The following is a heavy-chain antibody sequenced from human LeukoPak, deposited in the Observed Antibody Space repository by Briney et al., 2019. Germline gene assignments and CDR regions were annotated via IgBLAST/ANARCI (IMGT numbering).Heavy chain of an antibody. D-gene: IGHD1-7*01. CDR3: ARDHRGTFDY. Sequence: PGGSLRLSCAASGFIFSNFWMSWVRQAPGKGLEWVANIKQDGSEKYYVDSVKGRFTISRDNAKNSLYLQMNSLRAEDSAMYYCARDHRGTFDYWGQGTLVTVSS. CDR1: GFIFSNFW. V-gene: IGHV3-7*01. CDR2: IKQDGSEK. J-gene: IGHJ4*02.